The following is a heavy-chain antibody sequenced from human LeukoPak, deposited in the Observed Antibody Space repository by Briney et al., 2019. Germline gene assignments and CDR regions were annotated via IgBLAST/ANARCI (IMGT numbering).Heavy chain of an antibody. CDR3: AREMFGSAL. V-gene: IGHV3-30-3*01. CDR2: ISYDGSNK. D-gene: IGHD1-26*01. CDR1: GFTFSSYA. J-gene: IGHJ3*01. Sequence: PGGSLRLSCAASGFTFSSYAMHWVRQAPGKGLEWVAVISYDGSNKYYADSVKGRFTISRDNAKNSLYLQMNSLRAEDTAVYYCAREMFGSALWGQGTMVTVSS.